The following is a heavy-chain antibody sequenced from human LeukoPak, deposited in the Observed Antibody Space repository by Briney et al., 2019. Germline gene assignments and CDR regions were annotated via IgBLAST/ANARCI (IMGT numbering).Heavy chain of an antibody. V-gene: IGHV3-48*01. CDR1: GFTFSSYS. CDR3: AIPRYYDFWSGYDY. J-gene: IGHJ4*02. CDR2: ISPSSSTI. D-gene: IGHD3-3*01. Sequence: PGGSLRLPCAASGFTFSSYSMNWVRQAPGKGLEWVSYISPSSSTIYYADSVKGRFTISRDNAKNSLYLQMNSLRAEDTAVYYCAIPRYYDFWSGYDYWGQGTLVTVSS.